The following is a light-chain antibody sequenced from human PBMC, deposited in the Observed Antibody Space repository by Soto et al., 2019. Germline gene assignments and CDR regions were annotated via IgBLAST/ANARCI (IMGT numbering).Light chain of an antibody. CDR3: QSYDSSLTGWV. CDR2: GNS. J-gene: IGLJ3*02. Sequence: QSVLTQPPSVSGAPGQRVTISCTGSSSNIGAGYDVHWYQQIPGTAPKLLIYGNSNRPSGVPDRFSGSKSGTSASLAITGLQAEDEGVYYCQSYDSSLTGWVFGGGTQLTVL. V-gene: IGLV1-40*01. CDR1: SSNIGAGYD.